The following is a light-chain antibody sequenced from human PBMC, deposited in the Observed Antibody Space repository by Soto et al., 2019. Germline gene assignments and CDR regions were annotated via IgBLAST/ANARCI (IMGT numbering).Light chain of an antibody. V-gene: IGLV1-40*01. CDR3: QSYDSSLSGYV. J-gene: IGLJ1*01. CDR1: SSNIGAGYD. CDR2: CNS. Sequence: QSVLTQPPSMSGAPGQRVTISCTGSSSNIGAGYDVHWYQQLPGTAPKLLIYCNSNRPSGVPDRFSGSKSGTSASLAITGLQAEDEADYYCQSYDSSLSGYVFGTGTKVTVL.